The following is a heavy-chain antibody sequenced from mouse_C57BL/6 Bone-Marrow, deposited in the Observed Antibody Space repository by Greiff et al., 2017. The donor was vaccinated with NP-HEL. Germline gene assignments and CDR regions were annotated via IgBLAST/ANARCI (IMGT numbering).Heavy chain of an antibody. V-gene: IGHV5-12*01. D-gene: IGHD2-4*01. CDR1: GFTFSDYY. Sequence: EVKLVESGGGLVQPGGSLKLSCAASGFTFSDYYMYWVRQTPEKRLEWVAYISNGGGSTYYPDTVKGRFTFARDNAKNTLYLQMSRLKSEDTAVYYCARAYDYDGYYFGYWGKGTTLTVSS. CDR2: ISNGGGST. J-gene: IGHJ2*01. CDR3: ARAYDYDGYYFGY.